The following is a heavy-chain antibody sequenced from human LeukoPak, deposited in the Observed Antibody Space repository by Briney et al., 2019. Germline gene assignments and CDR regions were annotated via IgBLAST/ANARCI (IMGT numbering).Heavy chain of an antibody. CDR1: GGSISSGGYY. CDR3: ARHAYYDILTGYSRVGKKYYFDY. Sequence: SQTLSLTCTVSGGSISSGGYYWSWIRQHPGKGLEWIVYIYYSGSTYYNPSLKSRVTISVDTSKNQFSLKLSSVTAADTAVYYCARHAYYDILTGYSRVGKKYYFDYWGQGTLVTVSS. D-gene: IGHD3-9*01. V-gene: IGHV4-31*03. J-gene: IGHJ4*02. CDR2: IYYSGST.